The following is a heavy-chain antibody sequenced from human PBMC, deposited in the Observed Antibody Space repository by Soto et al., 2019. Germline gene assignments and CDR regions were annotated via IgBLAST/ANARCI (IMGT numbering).Heavy chain of an antibody. CDR3: ARIRYSSSWNNWFDP. CDR2: ISAYNGNT. D-gene: IGHD6-13*01. V-gene: IGHV1-18*01. CDR1: GYTFTSYG. J-gene: IGHJ5*02. Sequence: ASVKVSCKASGYTFTSYGISWVRQAPGQGLEWMGWISAYNGNTNYAQKLQGRVTMTTDTSTSTAYMELRSLRSDDTAVYYCARIRYSSSWNNWFDPWGQGTLVTVPQ.